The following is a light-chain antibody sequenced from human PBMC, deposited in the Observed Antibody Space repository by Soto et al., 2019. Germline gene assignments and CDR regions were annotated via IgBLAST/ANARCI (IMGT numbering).Light chain of an antibody. CDR2: EVT. Sequence: SALTQPASVSGSPGQSITISCTGTSSDVGAYNYVSWYQHHPGKVPKLLIYEVTNRPSGVSDRFSGSKSGNTASLTISGLQAEDEDDYYCSSKRDSSTLFVLGTGTKAPS. CDR3: SSKRDSSTLFV. V-gene: IGLV2-14*01. J-gene: IGLJ1*01. CDR1: SSDVGAYNY.